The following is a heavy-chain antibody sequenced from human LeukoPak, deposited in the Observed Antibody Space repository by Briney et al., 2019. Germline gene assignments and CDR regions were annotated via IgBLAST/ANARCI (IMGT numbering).Heavy chain of an antibody. J-gene: IGHJ3*02. D-gene: IGHD2-2*01. CDR3: ARDKWCSSTSCYGDAFDI. CDR2: ISYDGSNK. V-gene: IGHV3-30*03. Sequence: GGSLRLSCAASGFTFSDYYMSWIRQAPGKGLEWVAVISYDGSNKYYADSVKGRFTISRDNSKNTLYLQMNSLRAEDTAVYYCARDKWCSSTSCYGDAFDIWGQGTMVTVSS. CDR1: GFTFSDYY.